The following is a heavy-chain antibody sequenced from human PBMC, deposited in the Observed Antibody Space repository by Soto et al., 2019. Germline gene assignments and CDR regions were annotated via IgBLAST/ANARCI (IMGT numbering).Heavy chain of an antibody. D-gene: IGHD3-3*02. V-gene: IGHV3-15*07. Sequence: PGGCLRPSCAASGFTFSSAGFNWVRQAPGKGLEWVGRIKSQDDGGTTDYAAPVRDRFTISKDDSKNTLYLQMNSLKTEDTGVYFCTADLPAFIPQVDSWRQGTLVTVSS. CDR2: IKSQDDGGTT. CDR3: TADLPAFIPQVDS. J-gene: IGHJ4*02. CDR1: GFTFSSAG.